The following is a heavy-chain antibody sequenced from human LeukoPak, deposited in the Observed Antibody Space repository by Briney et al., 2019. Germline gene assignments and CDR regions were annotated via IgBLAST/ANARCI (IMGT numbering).Heavy chain of an antibody. CDR2: ISGSGGST. J-gene: IGHJ4*02. D-gene: IGHD2-2*01. V-gene: IGHV3-23*01. CDR3: AKVRDRGIVVVPAAIFDY. CDR1: EFTFSNYA. Sequence: GGSLRLSCAASEFTFSNYAMSWVRQAPGKGLEWVSGISGSGGSTYYADSVKGRFTISRDNSKNTLYLQMNSLRAEDTAVYYCAKVRDRGIVVVPAAIFDYWGQGTLVTVSS.